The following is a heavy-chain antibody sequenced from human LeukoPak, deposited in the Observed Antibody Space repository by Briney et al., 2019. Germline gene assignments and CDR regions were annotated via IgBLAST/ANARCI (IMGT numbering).Heavy chain of an antibody. V-gene: IGHV6-1*01. CDR3: ARGQLGRGYSGYTSPYTFDY. D-gene: IGHD5-12*01. CDR2: TYYRSKWYN. J-gene: IGHJ4*02. CDR1: GDSVSSNSAA. Sequence: SQTLSLTCAISGDSVSSNSAAWNWIRQSPSRGLEWLGRTYYRSKWYNDYAVSVKSRITINPDTSKNQFSLQLNSVTPEDTAVYYCARGQLGRGYSGYTSPYTFDYWGQGTLVTVSS.